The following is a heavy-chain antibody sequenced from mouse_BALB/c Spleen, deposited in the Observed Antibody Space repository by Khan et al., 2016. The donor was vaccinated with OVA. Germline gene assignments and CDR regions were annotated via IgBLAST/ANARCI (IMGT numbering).Heavy chain of an antibody. CDR3: ESDYGRSFWFSY. V-gene: IGHV1S136*01. D-gene: IGHD1-1*01. CDR1: GYTFTNYI. CDR2: VNPYNDGT. Sequence: VQLKESGPELVKPGASVKMSCKASGYTFTNYIIHWVKQTPGQGLEWIGYVNPYNDGTNYNEKFKGKATLTSDKSSSTAYMELSGLTSEDSAVYSCESDYGRSFWFSYWGQGTLVTVSA. J-gene: IGHJ3*01.